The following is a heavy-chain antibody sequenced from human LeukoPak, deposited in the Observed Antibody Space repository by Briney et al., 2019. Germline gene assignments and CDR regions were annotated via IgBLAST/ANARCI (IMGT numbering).Heavy chain of an antibody. CDR1: GFTFPNYA. CDR2: ISADGAGT. V-gene: IGHV3-23*01. D-gene: IGHD3-10*01. J-gene: IGHJ4*02. CDR3: VPGEFFDY. Sequence: PGGSLRLSCAASGFTFPNYAMSWVRQAPGKGLEWVSTISADGAGTFYADSVKGRFSISRDNSKNMLYLQMNSLRAEDTALYYCVPGEFFDYWGQGTLVTVSS.